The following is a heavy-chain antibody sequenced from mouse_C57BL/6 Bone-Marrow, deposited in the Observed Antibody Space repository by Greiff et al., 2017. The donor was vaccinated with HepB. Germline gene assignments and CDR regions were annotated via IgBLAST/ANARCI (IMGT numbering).Heavy chain of an antibody. J-gene: IGHJ4*01. CDR1: GYTFTDYE. V-gene: IGHV1-15*01. D-gene: IGHD4-1*01. CDR3: TRLTGTYAMDY. CDR2: IDPETGGT. Sequence: LQESGAELVRPGASVTLSCKASGYTFTDYEMHWVKQTPAHGLEWIGAIDPETGGTAYNQKFKGKAILTADKSSSTAYMELRSLTSEDSAFYYCTRLTGTYAMDYWGQGTSVTVSS.